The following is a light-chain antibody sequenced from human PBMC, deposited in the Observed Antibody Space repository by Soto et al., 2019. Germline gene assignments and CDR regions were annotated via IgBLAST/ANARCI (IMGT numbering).Light chain of an antibody. CDR2: RNN. J-gene: IGLJ2*01. Sequence: QSVLTQPPSASGTPGQRVTISCSGSSSNIGSNYVYWYQQLPGTAPKLLIYRNNQRPSGVPDRFSGSKSGTSASRAISGLRFEDEGDYYCAAWDDSLSGPVFGGETKRPVL. V-gene: IGLV1-47*01. CDR3: AAWDDSLSGPV. CDR1: SSNIGSNY.